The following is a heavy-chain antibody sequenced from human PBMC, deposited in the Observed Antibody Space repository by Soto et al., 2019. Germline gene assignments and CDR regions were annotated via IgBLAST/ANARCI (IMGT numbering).Heavy chain of an antibody. V-gene: IGHV1-8*01. J-gene: IGHJ4*02. CDR1: GYTFTSYD. D-gene: IGHD3-3*01. CDR2: MNPNSGNT. Sequence: ASVKVSCKASGYTFTSYDINWVRQATGQGLEWMGWMNPNSGNTGYAQKFQGRVTMTRNTSISTAYMELSSLRSEDTAVYYCARMKARGITIFGVVIRPFDYWGQGTLVTVSS. CDR3: ARMKARGITIFGVVIRPFDY.